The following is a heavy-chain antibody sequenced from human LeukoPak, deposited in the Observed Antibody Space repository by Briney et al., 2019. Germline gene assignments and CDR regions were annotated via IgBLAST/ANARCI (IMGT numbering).Heavy chain of an antibody. CDR2: VNSDGSST. D-gene: IGHD4-17*01. CDR3: ARVDQLYGDYVQFDY. J-gene: IGHJ4*02. CDR1: GFTFSNYW. V-gene: IGHV3-74*01. Sequence: PGGSLRLYCSASGFTFSNYWMHWVRQAPGKGLVWVSRVNSDGSSTSYADSVKGRFTISRDDAKNTLYLQMNSLRIEDTAVYYCARVDQLYGDYVQFDYWGQGTLVTVSS.